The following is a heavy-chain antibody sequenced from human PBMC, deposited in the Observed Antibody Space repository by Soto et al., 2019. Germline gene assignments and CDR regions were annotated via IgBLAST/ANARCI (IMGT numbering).Heavy chain of an antibody. D-gene: IGHD5-12*01. V-gene: IGHV3-23*01. CDR2: ISARGGSS. CDR1: GFSFSSYA. CDR3: AKGSIEYSAWVDN. Sequence: DVQLLESGGGLVQPGGSLRLSCAASGFSFSSYAMVWVRQAPGKGLEWVAGISARGGSSYFADSVKGRFTLSRDNSKNVLSLEMNSLRDEEKAIYFCAKGSIEYSAWVDNCGEGSLVVVSS. J-gene: IGHJ4*02.